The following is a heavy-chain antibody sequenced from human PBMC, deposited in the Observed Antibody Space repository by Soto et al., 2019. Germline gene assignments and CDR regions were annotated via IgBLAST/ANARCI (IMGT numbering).Heavy chain of an antibody. D-gene: IGHD1-1*01. CDR2: ISPGGTAT. J-gene: IGHJ4*02. CDR3: ARDSAQTGTTFDS. CDR1: GFSFSSYA. V-gene: IGHV3-23*01. Sequence: EIHLLESGGGLVQPGGSLRLSCVASGFSFSSYAMNWVRQAPGKGLEWVSTISPGGTATYYAGSVKGRFTISRDNSKNSLFLQMNRLRVEDTVVYFCARDSAQTGTTFDSWGQGTLVTVSS.